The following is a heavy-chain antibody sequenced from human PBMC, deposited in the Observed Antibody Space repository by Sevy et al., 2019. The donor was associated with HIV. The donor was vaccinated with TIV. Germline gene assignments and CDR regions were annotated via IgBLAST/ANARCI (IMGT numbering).Heavy chain of an antibody. CDR2: IYYSGST. D-gene: IGHD3-22*01. CDR1: GGSISSGDYY. Sequence: SETLYLTCTVSGGSISSGDYYWSWIRQPPGKGLEWIGYIYYSGSTYYNPSLKSRVTISVDTSKNQFSLKLSSVTAADTAVYYCARDADYYDSGNAFDIWGQGTMVTVSS. CDR3: ARDADYYDSGNAFDI. J-gene: IGHJ3*02. V-gene: IGHV4-30-4*01.